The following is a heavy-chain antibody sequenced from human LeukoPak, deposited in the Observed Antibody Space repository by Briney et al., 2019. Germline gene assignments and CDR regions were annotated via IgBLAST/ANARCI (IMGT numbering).Heavy chain of an antibody. V-gene: IGHV1-2*02. CDR2: INPNSGGT. CDR3: ARERHYYGSGSYSSVFDY. D-gene: IGHD3-10*01. Sequence: ASVKVSCKASGYTFTGYYMHWVRQAPGQGLEWMGWINPNSGGTNYAQKFQGRVTMTRNTSISTAYMDLSRLRSDDTAVYYCARERHYYGSGSYSSVFDYWGQGTLVTVSS. CDR1: GYTFTGYY. J-gene: IGHJ4*02.